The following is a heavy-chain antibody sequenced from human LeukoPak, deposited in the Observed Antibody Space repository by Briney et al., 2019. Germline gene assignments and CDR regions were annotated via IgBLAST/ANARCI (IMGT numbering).Heavy chain of an antibody. CDR2: IIPIFGTA. D-gene: IGHD6-19*01. J-gene: IGHJ4*02. V-gene: IGHV1-69*06. CDR1: GGTFSSYA. CDR3: ARAYSSGWYLTE. Sequence: GASVKVSCKASGGTFSSYAISSLRQAPGQGLEWMGGIIPIFGTANYAQKFQGRVTITADKSTSTAYMELSSLRSEDTAVYYCARAYSSGWYLTEWGQGTLVTVSS.